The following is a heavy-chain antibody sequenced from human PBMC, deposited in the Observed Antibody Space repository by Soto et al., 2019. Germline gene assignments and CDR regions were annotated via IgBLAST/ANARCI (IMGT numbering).Heavy chain of an antibody. D-gene: IGHD3-22*01. Sequence: SETLSLTCTVSGGSISGSSYYWGWIRQPPGKGLEWIGSIYYSGSTYYNPSLKSRVTISVDTSKNQFSLKLSSVTAADTAVYYCASIHSSGYYYAMYYFDYWGEGTLVTLSS. CDR3: ASIHSSGYYYAMYYFDY. CDR1: GGSISGSSYY. V-gene: IGHV4-39*01. CDR2: IYYSGST. J-gene: IGHJ4*02.